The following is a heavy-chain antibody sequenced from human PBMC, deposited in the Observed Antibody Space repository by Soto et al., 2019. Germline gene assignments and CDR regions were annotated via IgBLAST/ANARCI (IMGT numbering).Heavy chain of an antibody. Sequence: QVQLVQSGVEVKKPGASVRVSCKSSGYPFTHYGITWIRQARGQGLEWMGWISPFNGNTNYGQTLQGRVILTTETSTSTVYMELRSLRSDDTAVYYCARDQSFDRTYYYGIDVWGQGTTVTVSS. V-gene: IGHV1-18*01. CDR3: ARDQSFDRTYYYGIDV. D-gene: IGHD3-16*01. CDR2: ISPFNGNT. J-gene: IGHJ6*02. CDR1: GYPFTHYG.